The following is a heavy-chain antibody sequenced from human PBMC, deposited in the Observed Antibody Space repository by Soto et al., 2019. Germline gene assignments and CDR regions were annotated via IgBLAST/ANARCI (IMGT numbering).Heavy chain of an antibody. Sequence: QVQLQQWGAGLLKPSETLSLTCAVYGGSFSGYYWSWIRQPPGKGLEWIGEINHSGSTNYNPSLKSRVTISVDTSKNQFPLKVGSVTAADTAVYYCARGGGGGGGYDSSYYYYMDVWGKGTTVTVSS. CDR3: ARGGGGGGGYDSSYYYYMDV. D-gene: IGHD5-12*01. V-gene: IGHV4-34*01. CDR2: INHSGST. J-gene: IGHJ6*03. CDR1: GGSFSGYY.